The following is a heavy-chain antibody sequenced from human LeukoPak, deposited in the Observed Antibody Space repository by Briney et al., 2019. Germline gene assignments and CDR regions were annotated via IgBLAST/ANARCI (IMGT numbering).Heavy chain of an antibody. J-gene: IGHJ4*02. CDR2: INHSGST. CDR1: GGSFSGYY. CDR3: VRVSIRGRYSSSPHGRIDY. D-gene: IGHD6-13*01. V-gene: IGHV4-34*01. Sequence: SETLSLTCAVYGGSFSGYYWSWIRQPPGKGLEWIGEINHSGSTNYNPSLKSRVTISVDTSKNQFSLKLSSVTAADTAVYYCVRVSIRGRYSSSPHGRIDYWGQGTLVTVSS.